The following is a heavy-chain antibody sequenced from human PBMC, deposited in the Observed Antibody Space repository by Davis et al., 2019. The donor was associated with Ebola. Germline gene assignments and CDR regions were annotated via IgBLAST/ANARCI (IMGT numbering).Heavy chain of an antibody. V-gene: IGHV3-23*01. J-gene: IGHJ4*01. CDR3: AKDGGTTWDYFFDS. CDR1: GLTVSSSY. Sequence: GESLKISCAASGLTVSSSYMSWVRQAPGKGLEWVSTISGSADNTYYADFVKGRFTISRDNSKNTLYLEMTGLRADDTAKYYCAKDGGTTWDYFFDSWGQGVPVTVSS. D-gene: IGHD1-1*01. CDR2: ISGSADNT.